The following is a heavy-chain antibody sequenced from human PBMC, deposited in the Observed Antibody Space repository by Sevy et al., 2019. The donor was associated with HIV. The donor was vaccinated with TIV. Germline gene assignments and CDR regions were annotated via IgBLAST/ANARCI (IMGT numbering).Heavy chain of an antibody. D-gene: IGHD7-27*01. Sequence: SETLSLTCTVSGGSLNTYGWSWIRQPPGKGLEWIGYAYYNGGTNYNPSLKSRLTILVGTSERQFSLQLSSVTPADTAVYYCGRDNWGSIDFWGQGVLVTVSS. V-gene: IGHV4-59*01. CDR3: GRDNWGSIDF. CDR2: AYYNGGT. J-gene: IGHJ4*02. CDR1: GGSLNTYG.